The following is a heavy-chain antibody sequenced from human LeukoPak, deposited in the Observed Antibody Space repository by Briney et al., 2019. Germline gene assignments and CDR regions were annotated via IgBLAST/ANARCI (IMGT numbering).Heavy chain of an antibody. CDR3: ARALDIVVVPAARVYYYYGMDV. V-gene: IGHV3-30*04. D-gene: IGHD2-2*01. J-gene: IGHJ6*04. CDR2: ISYDGSNK. CDR1: GSTFSSYA. Sequence: GGSLRLSCAASGSTFSSYAMHWVRQAPGKGLEWVAVISYDGSNKYYADSVKGRFTISRDNSKNTLYLQMNSLRAEDTAVYYCARALDIVVVPAARVYYYYGMDVWGKGTTVTVSS.